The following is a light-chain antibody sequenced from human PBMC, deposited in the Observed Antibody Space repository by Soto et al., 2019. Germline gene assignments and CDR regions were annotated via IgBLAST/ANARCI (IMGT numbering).Light chain of an antibody. CDR3: QKYNNWRPQT. J-gene: IGKJ1*01. CDR2: GAS. V-gene: IGKV3-15*01. CDR1: QSVSSN. Sequence: EIVMTQSPATLSVSPGERATLSCRASQSVSSNLAWYQQKPGQAPRLLIYGASTRATGIPARFSGSGSGTELTLNISSLQSEDFAVYYCQKYNNWRPQTFGQGTKVEIK.